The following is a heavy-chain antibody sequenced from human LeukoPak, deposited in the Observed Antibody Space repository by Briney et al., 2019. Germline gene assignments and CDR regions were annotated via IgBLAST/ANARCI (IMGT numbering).Heavy chain of an antibody. D-gene: IGHD4-17*01. J-gene: IGHJ4*02. CDR2: IYHSGST. CDR1: GGSISSGGYS. Sequence: SETLSLTCAVSGGSISSGGYSWSWIRQPPGTGLEWIGYIYHSGSTYYNPSLKSRVTISVDRSKNQFSLKLSSATAADTAVYYCARAGTTVIFDYWGQGTLVTVSS. V-gene: IGHV4-30-2*01. CDR3: ARAGTTVIFDY.